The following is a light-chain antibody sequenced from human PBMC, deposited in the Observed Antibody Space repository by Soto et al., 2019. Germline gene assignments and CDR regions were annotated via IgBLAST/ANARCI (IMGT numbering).Light chain of an antibody. CDR2: DAS. CDR3: QHCDTYWA. J-gene: IGKJ1*01. CDR1: QSISTW. V-gene: IGKV1-5*01. Sequence: DIQMTQSPSTLSASVGDSVTITCRASQSISTWLAWYQQKPGKAPKLLIYDASSLESGVPSRFSGSGSGTEFTLTISNLQPDDYATYYCQHCDTYWAFGQGTKVDIK.